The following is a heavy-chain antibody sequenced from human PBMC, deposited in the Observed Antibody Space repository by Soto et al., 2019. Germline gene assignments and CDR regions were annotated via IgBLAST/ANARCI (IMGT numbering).Heavy chain of an antibody. Sequence: ASETLSLTCTVSGGSISSYYWSWIRKPPGKGLEWIGYIYYSGSTNYNPSLKSRVTISVDTSKNQFSLKLSSVTAADTAVYYCARVNDCSSTSCYYYYYYCYMDVWGKGTTVTVSS. V-gene: IGHV4-59*01. CDR1: GGSISSYY. D-gene: IGHD2-2*01. CDR2: IYYSGST. J-gene: IGHJ6*03. CDR3: ARVNDCSSTSCYYYYYYCYMDV.